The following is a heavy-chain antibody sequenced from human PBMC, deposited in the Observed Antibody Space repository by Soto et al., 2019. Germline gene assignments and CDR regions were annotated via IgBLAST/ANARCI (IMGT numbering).Heavy chain of an antibody. Sequence: EVQLLESGGGFIQPGGSLRLSCAASGLTFSRYAMNWVRQATGKGLEWVSVISGSGGTRYYADSVKGRFTISRDNSKGILYLQMNSPRADDTAVYYCAKDPYPVVVGPAANGMDVWGQGTTVTVSS. J-gene: IGHJ6*02. CDR2: ISGSGGTR. V-gene: IGHV3-23*01. CDR1: GLTFSRYA. CDR3: AKDPYPVVVGPAANGMDV. D-gene: IGHD2-2*01.